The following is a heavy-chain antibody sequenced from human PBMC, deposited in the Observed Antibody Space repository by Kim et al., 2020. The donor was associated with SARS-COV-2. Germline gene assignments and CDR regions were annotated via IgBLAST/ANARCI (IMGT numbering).Heavy chain of an antibody. Sequence: GRFTISRDNSKNTLYLQMNSLRAEDTAVYYCAKDRAAGTRGYYYYYGMDVWGQGTTVTVSS. D-gene: IGHD6-13*01. V-gene: IGHV3-30*02. CDR3: AKDRAAGTRGYYYYYGMDV. J-gene: IGHJ6*02.